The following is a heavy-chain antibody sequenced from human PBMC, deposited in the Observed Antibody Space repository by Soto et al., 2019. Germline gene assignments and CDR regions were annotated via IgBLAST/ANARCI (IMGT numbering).Heavy chain of an antibody. D-gene: IGHD3-3*01. J-gene: IGHJ6*02. CDR2: ISAGKGDT. CDR1: AYIFTIYP. Sequence: ASVKVSCQASAYIFTIYPMHWVRQAAGQRPEWMGWISAGKGDTKYSQKFQGRVTINRDTSANTAYMELSSLRSEGTAVYYCARYDFLCGYVDYYYGMDVWGRGTTVP. CDR3: ARYDFLCGYVDYYYGMDV. V-gene: IGHV1-3*01.